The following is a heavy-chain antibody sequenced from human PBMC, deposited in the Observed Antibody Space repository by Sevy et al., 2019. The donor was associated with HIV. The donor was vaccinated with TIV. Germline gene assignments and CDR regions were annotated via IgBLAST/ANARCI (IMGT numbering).Heavy chain of an antibody. J-gene: IGHJ3*02. CDR2: IYHSGNT. V-gene: IGHV4-30-2*01. CDR3: ARDGGTLTTPGAFDI. D-gene: IGHD4-17*01. CDR1: GGSISSGSYS. Sequence: SETLSLTCTVSGGSISSGSYSWNWIRQPPGKGLEWIGYIYHSGNTYYNPSLKRRLTISVDRSKNQFSLKLSSVTAADTAMYYCARDGGTLTTPGAFDIWGQGTMVTVSS.